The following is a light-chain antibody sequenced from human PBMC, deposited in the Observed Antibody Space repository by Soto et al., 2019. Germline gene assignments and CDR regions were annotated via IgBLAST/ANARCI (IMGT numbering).Light chain of an antibody. Sequence: IVLTHSPATLSLSPLARATLSCRSIQSVSIYLACYQQKPGEAARVLIYHASDRATGIPGRFSGSRSGTDFTLNISRLEPEEFAVYYCKKHRKWHPIKFGQGKGLELK. CDR3: KKHRKWHPIK. CDR2: HAS. V-gene: IGKV3-11*01. J-gene: IGKJ5*01. CDR1: QSVSIY.